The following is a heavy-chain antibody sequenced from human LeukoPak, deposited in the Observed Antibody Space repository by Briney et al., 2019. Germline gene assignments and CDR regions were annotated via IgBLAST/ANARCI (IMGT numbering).Heavy chain of an antibody. J-gene: IGHJ6*04. CDR1: GGTFSPYA. D-gene: IGHD3-22*01. Sequence: SVKVSCKASGGTFSPYAISWVRQAPGQGLEWMGGIIPMFGTRNYAQKFQDRVTITTDESTSTTYMELSSLRSEDTAVYYCAGDIRSDSDTSSYYPPSMDVWGKGTTVSVSS. CDR3: AGDIRSDSDTSSYYPPSMDV. V-gene: IGHV1-69*05. CDR2: IIPMFGTR.